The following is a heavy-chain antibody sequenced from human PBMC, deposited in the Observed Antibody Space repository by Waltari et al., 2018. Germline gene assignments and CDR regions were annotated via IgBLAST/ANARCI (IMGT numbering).Heavy chain of an antibody. CDR2: ISYDGSNK. CDR1: GFTFSSYA. Sequence: QVQLVESGGGVVQPGRSLRLSCAASGFTFSSYAMHWVRQAPGKGLEWVAVISYDGSNKYYADSVKGRFTISRDNSKNTLYLQMNSLRAEDTAVYYCARDGGRFVDTAMEFDPWGQGTLVTISS. V-gene: IGHV3-30-3*01. J-gene: IGHJ5*02. D-gene: IGHD5-18*01. CDR3: ARDGGRFVDTAMEFDP.